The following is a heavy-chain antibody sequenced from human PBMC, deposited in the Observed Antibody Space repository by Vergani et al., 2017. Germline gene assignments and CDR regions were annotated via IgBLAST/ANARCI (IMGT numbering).Heavy chain of an antibody. Sequence: QVQLQESGPGLVKPSETLSLTCAVSGYSISSGYYWGWIRQPPGKGLEWIGSFYHSGSTYYNPSLKSRVTISVDTSKNQFSLKLSSVTAADTAVYYCASLWFGEVFDYWGQGTLVTVSS. CDR3: ASLWFGEVFDY. V-gene: IGHV4-38-2*01. J-gene: IGHJ4*02. D-gene: IGHD3-10*01. CDR2: FYHSGST. CDR1: GYSISSGYY.